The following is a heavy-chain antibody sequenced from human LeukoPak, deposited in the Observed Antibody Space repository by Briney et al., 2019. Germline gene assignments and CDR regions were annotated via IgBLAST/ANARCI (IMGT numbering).Heavy chain of an antibody. CDR2: IYYSGST. J-gene: IGHJ3*02. D-gene: IGHD5-12*01. CDR3: ARDQGKLSRYAPDAFDI. CDR1: GGSVSSYY. Sequence: SETLSLTFTVSGGSVSSYYWSWIRQPPGKGLEWSGCIYYSGSTNYNPSLKSRVTISVDRSKNQFSLKLSSVTAADTAVYYCARDQGKLSRYAPDAFDIWGQGTMVTVSS. V-gene: IGHV4-59*02.